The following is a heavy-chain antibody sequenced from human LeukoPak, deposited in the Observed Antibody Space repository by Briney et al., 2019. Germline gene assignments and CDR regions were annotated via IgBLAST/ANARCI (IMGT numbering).Heavy chain of an antibody. CDR1: GGSISSGSYY. V-gene: IGHV4-61*02. CDR3: ARLWFGELFPGGGWFDP. CDR2: IYTTGST. Sequence: PSQTLSLTCTVSGGSISSGSYYWSWIRQPAGKGLDWIGRIYTTGSTNYNPSLKSRVTISVDTSKNQFSLKLSSVTAADTAVYYCARLWFGELFPGGGWFDPWGQGTLVTVSS. D-gene: IGHD3-10*01. J-gene: IGHJ5*02.